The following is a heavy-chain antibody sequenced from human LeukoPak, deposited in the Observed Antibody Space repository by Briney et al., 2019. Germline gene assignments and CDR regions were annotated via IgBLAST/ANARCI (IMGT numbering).Heavy chain of an antibody. J-gene: IGHJ6*03. CDR2: IYYSGST. V-gene: IGHV4-59*12. CDR1: GGSINSYY. Sequence: SETLSLTCTVSGGSINSYYWSWIRQPPGKELEWIGYIYYSGSTNYNPSLKSRVTISVDTSKNQFSLKLSSVTAADTAVYFCASVPPLTVAAIRGRARDYYYYYMDLWGNGTTVTVSS. D-gene: IGHD2-21*02. CDR3: ASVPPLTVAAIRGRARDYYYYYMDL.